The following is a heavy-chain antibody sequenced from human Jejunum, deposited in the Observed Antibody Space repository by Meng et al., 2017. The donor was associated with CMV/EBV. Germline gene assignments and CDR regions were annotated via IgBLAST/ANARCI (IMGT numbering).Heavy chain of an antibody. CDR3: ARDFLHRGY. D-gene: IGHD2/OR15-2a*01. CDR2: IKTDGSDT. Sequence: LSCAASRFTFSDYWMHWVRQAPGKGLVWVSAIKTDGSDTRYADSVKGRFTISRDNAKNTLYLQMNSLRAEDTAVYYCARDFLHRGYWGQGSLVTVSS. CDR1: RFTFSDYW. J-gene: IGHJ4*02. V-gene: IGHV3-74*01.